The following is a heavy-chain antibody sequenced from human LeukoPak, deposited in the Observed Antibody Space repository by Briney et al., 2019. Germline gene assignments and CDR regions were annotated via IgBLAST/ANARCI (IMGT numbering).Heavy chain of an antibody. J-gene: IGHJ3*02. CDR2: IYYSGST. D-gene: IGHD2-15*01. CDR1: GGSISSHY. Sequence: KPSETLSLTCTVSGGSISSHYWSWIRQPPGKGLEWIGYIYYSGSTNYNPSLKSRVTMSVDTSKNQFSLKLSSVTAADTAVYYCARGRYCSADICSGGDAFDIWGQGTMVSVSS. V-gene: IGHV4-59*11. CDR3: ARGRYCSADICSGGDAFDI.